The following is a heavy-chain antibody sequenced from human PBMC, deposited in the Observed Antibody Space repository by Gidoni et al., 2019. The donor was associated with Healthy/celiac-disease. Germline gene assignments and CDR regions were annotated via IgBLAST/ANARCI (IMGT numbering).Heavy chain of an antibody. J-gene: IGHJ4*02. CDR1: GGSISSSSYY. V-gene: IGHV4-39*01. CDR2: IYYSGST. Sequence: QLQLQESGPGLVKPSETLSLTCTVSGGSISSSSYYWGWIRQPPGKGLEWIGSIYYSGSTYYNPSLKSRVTISVDTSKNQFSLKLSSVTAADTAVYYCARSRKWLFSYYFDYWGQGTLVTVSS. D-gene: IGHD3-22*01. CDR3: ARSRKWLFSYYFDY.